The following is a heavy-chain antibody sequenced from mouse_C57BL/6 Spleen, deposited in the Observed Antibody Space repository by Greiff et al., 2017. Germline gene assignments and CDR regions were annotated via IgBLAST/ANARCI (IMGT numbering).Heavy chain of an antibody. V-gene: IGHV1-82*01. CDR3: ARGRRDAMDY. Sequence: QVQLQQSGPELVKPGASVKISCKASGYAFSSSWMNWVKQRPGKGLEWIGRIYPGDGDTNYNGKFKGKATLTADKSSSTAYMQLSSLTSEDSAVYCCARGRRDAMDYWGQGTSVTVSS. CDR2: IYPGDGDT. CDR1: GYAFSSSW. J-gene: IGHJ4*01.